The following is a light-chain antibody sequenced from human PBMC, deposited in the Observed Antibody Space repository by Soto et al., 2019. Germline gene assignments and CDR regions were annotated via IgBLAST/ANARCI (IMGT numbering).Light chain of an antibody. CDR2: ATS. Sequence: TQMTQSPSSVSASVGDRVILTCRASQRISSWLAWYHQRPGKAPKLLIYATSTLETGVPSRFSGSGSGRDFTLTISSLQPEDLGTYFCQQANSVPWTFGQGTKVEVK. CDR1: QRISSW. V-gene: IGKV1-12*01. J-gene: IGKJ1*01. CDR3: QQANSVPWT.